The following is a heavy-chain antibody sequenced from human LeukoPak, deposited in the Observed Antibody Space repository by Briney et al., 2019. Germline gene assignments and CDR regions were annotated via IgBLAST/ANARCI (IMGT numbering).Heavy chain of an antibody. Sequence: GGSLRLSCGASGFTFSSYSMNWVRQAPGKGLEWVSYISSSSNRIYYANSVKGRFTISRDNSKNTQYLQMNSLKAEDTALYYCARDRSGVGATNFDYWGQGTLVTVSS. CDR1: GFTFSSYS. D-gene: IGHD1-26*01. CDR3: ARDRSGVGATNFDY. CDR2: ISSSSNRI. J-gene: IGHJ4*02. V-gene: IGHV3-48*01.